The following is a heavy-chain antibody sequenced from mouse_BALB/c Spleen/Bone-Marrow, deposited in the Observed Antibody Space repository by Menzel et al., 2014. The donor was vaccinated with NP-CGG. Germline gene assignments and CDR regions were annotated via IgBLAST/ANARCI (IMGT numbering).Heavy chain of an antibody. CDR1: GFTFXSFG. J-gene: IGHJ2*01. V-gene: IGHV5-17*02. CDR2: ISSGSSTI. CDR3: TRGGNWDDFDY. D-gene: IGHD4-1*01. Sequence: DVKLVESGGGLVQPGGSRKLSCAASGFTFXSFGMHWVRQAPEKGLEWVAYISSGSSTIFYADTVKGRFTVSRDNPKNTLFLQMTSLRSEDTAMYYCTRGGNWDDFDYWGQGTTLTVSS.